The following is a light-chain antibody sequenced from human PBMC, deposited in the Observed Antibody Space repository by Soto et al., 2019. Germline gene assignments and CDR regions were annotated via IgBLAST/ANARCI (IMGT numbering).Light chain of an antibody. CDR2: DVS. V-gene: IGLV2-14*03. CDR1: SSDVGGYDY. Sequence: QSVLTQPASVSGSPGQSITISCTGTSSDVGGYDYVCWYQHHPGKAPKLMIYDVSRRPSGVSNRFSGSKSGNTASLTISGLQAEDEADYYCSSYASSGTLEVFGTGTKLTVL. CDR3: SSYASSGTLEV. J-gene: IGLJ1*01.